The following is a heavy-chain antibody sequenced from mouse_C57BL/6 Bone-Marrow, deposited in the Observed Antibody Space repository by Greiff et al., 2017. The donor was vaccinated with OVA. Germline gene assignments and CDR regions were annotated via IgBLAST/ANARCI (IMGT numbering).Heavy chain of an antibody. D-gene: IGHD2-3*01. CDR1: GFSFNTYA. V-gene: IGHV10-1*01. CDR2: ISSKSNNYAS. CDR3: ARQFSPIHEGYCVGYFDV. J-gene: IGHJ1*03. Sequence: DVKLVESGGGLVQPKGSLKLSCAASGFSFNTYAMHWVRQAPGKGLEWVARISSKSNNYASYYADSVKDRFTISRDKSESMRYMQMNNLKTEDTAMYYSARQFSPIHEGYCVGYFDVGGTGTTVTVSS.